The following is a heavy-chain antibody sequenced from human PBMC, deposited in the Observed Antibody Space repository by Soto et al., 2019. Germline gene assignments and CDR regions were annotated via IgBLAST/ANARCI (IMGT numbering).Heavy chain of an antibody. CDR1: GFSLGTSGVG. CDR2: IYWDDDK. V-gene: IGHV2-5*02. D-gene: IGHD2-21*02. CDR3: AHRLIHGGDWSYGDFDY. Sequence: QITLKESGPTLVEPTQTLTLTCSFSGFSLGTSGVGVGWIRQPPGKALEYLALIYWDDDKRYNPYVKSRLTIAKDSSKNQVVLTLTNVDPVDTATYFCAHRLIHGGDWSYGDFDYWGQGTQVTVSS. J-gene: IGHJ4*02.